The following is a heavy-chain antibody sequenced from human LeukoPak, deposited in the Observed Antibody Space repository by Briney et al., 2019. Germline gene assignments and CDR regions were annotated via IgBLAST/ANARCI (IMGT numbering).Heavy chain of an antibody. CDR1: GGSISSSSYY. Sequence: SETLSLTCTVSGGSISSSSYYWSWIRQPAGKGLEWIGRIYTSGSTNYNPSLKSRVTISVDTSKNQFSLKLSSVTAADTAVYYCARGYCSGGSCYSSYYYSYMDVWGKGTTVTVSS. V-gene: IGHV4-61*02. CDR3: ARGYCSGGSCYSSYYYSYMDV. D-gene: IGHD2-15*01. CDR2: IYTSGST. J-gene: IGHJ6*03.